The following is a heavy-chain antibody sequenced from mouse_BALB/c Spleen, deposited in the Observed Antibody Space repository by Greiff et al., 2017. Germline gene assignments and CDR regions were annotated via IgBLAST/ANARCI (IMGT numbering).Heavy chain of an antibody. D-gene: IGHD2-1*01. CDR2: ISYSGST. Sequence: EVQLQESGPGLVKPSQSLSLTCTVTGYSITSDYAWNWIRQFPGNKLEWMGYISYSGSTSYNPSLKSRISITRDTSKNQFFLQLNSVTTEDTATYYCARYGNSYAMDYWGQGTSVTVSA. CDR3: ARYGNSYAMDY. V-gene: IGHV3-2*02. J-gene: IGHJ4*01. CDR1: GYSITSDYA.